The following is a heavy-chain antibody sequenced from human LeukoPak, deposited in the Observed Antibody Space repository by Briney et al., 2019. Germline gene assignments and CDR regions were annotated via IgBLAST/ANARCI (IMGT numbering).Heavy chain of an antibody. J-gene: IGHJ6*02. Sequence: SETLSLTCTVSGGSISSSSYYWGWIRQPPGKGLEWIGEINHSGSTNYNPSLKSRVTISVDTPNNQFSLKLSSVTAADTAVYYCARGNSGYDPSRMDVWGQGTTVTVSS. CDR3: ARGNSGYDPSRMDV. D-gene: IGHD5-12*01. V-gene: IGHV4-39*07. CDR1: GGSISSSSYY. CDR2: INHSGST.